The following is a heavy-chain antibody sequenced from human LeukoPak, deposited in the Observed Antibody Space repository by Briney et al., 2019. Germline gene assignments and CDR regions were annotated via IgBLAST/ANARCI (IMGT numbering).Heavy chain of an antibody. J-gene: IGHJ4*02. V-gene: IGHV3-33*06. CDR2: LWHDGSSK. D-gene: IGHD4-11*01. CDR1: GFLFSHYG. Sequence: PGSSLTLSCGASGFLFSHYGMHEAPQAPGKALVWVAALWHDGSSKHYPRSLKGRFTTSRDNSENTGYLQMNSLRAEDTAVYYCAKDAQRGFDYSNSLEYWGQGDLVTVSS. CDR3: AKDAQRGFDYSNSLEY.